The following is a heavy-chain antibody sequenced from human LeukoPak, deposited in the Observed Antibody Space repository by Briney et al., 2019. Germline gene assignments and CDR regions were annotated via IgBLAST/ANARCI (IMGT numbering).Heavy chain of an antibody. D-gene: IGHD6-13*01. CDR2: IWYDGSKK. CDR1: GFTFSSHG. Sequence: RSLRLSCATSGFTFSSHGFYWVRQAPGKGLEWVAVIWYDGSKKCYADSVKGRSTISRDNSKNTLYLEMNSLRAEDTAVYYCARDVSYNSLDYWGQGTLVTVSS. V-gene: IGHV3-33*01. CDR3: ARDVSYNSLDY. J-gene: IGHJ4*02.